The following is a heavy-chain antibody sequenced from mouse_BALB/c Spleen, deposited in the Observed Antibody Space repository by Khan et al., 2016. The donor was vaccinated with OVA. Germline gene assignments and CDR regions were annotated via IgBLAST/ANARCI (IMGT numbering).Heavy chain of an antibody. J-gene: IGHJ3*01. CDR3: ARAFDNGAWFAY. D-gene: IGHD1-1*01. CDR1: GFSLSNYG. V-gene: IGHV2-9*02. Sequence: QVQLKQSGPGLVAPSQTLSITCTVSGFSLSNYGVHWVRQPPGKGLEWLGVIWAGGSTNHNSALLSRLSISQDDSKSQVFLKMNSLQTDDTAMYYCARAFDNGAWFAYGGQGTLVTVSA. CDR2: IWAGGST.